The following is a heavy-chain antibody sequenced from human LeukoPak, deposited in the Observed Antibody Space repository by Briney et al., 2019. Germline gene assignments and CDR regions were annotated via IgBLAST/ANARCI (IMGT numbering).Heavy chain of an antibody. J-gene: IGHJ6*02. D-gene: IGHD5-18*01. CDR2: ISYDGSNK. CDR1: GHTFTSYA. Sequence: SCKASGHTFTSYAMHWVRQAPGKGLEWVAVISYDGSNKYYADSVKGRFTISRDNSKNTLYLQMNSLRAEDTAVYYCAREFLQLWLGSFYGMDVWGQGTTVTVSS. CDR3: AREFLQLWLGSFYGMDV. V-gene: IGHV3-30*04.